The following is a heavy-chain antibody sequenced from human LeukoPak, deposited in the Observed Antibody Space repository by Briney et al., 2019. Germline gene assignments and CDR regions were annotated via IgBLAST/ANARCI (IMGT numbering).Heavy chain of an antibody. CDR2: INPNSGGT. J-gene: IGHJ6*02. CDR3: AAIAARPIDYYYYYGMDV. D-gene: IGHD6-6*01. CDR1: GYTFTSYY. V-gene: IGHV1-2*06. Sequence: ASVKVSCKASGYTFTSYYMHWVRQAPGQGLEWMGRINPNSGGTNYAQKFQGRVTMTRDTSISTAYMELSRLRSDDTAVYYCAAIAARPIDYYYYYGMDVWGQGTTVTVSS.